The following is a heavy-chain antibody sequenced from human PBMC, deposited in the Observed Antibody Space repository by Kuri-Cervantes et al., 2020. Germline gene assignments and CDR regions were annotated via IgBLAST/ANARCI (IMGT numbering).Heavy chain of an antibody. CDR2: IYYSGST. Sequence: SETLSLTCTVSGGSVSSGSYYWSWIRQPPGKGLEWIGYIYYSGSTNYNPSLKSRVTISVDTSKNQFSLKLSSVTAADTAVYYCARGPSRYFDLWGRGTLVTVSS. V-gene: IGHV4-61*01. CDR1: GGSVSSGSYY. CDR3: ARGPSRYFDL. J-gene: IGHJ2*01.